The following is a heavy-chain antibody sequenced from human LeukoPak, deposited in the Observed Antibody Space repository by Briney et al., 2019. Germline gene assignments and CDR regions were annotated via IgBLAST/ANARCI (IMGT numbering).Heavy chain of an antibody. CDR3: ARSVGYSGSLLRSWFDP. V-gene: IGHV3-30*04. CDR1: GFTFSSYV. J-gene: IGHJ5*02. CDR2: ISYDGSNE. D-gene: IGHD1-26*01. Sequence: GGSLRLSCAASGFTFSSYVMHWVRQAPGKGLEWVAIISYDGSNEYYADSVKGRFTISRDNSKNTLYLQMNSLRAEDTAVYYCARSVGYSGSLLRSWFDPWGQGTLVTVSS.